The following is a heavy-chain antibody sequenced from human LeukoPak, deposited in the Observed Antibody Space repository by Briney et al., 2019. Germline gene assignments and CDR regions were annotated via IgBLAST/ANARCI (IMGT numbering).Heavy chain of an antibody. J-gene: IGHJ4*02. Sequence: ASVKVSCKASGYTFTSYYMHWVRQAPGQGLEWMGIINPSGGSTSYAQKFQGRVTMTRATSTSTVYMELSSLRSEDTAVYYCARSRLEYAFDYWGQGTLVTVSS. CDR3: ARSRLEYAFDY. CDR1: GYTFTSYY. V-gene: IGHV1-46*01. CDR2: INPSGGST. D-gene: IGHD2-2*01.